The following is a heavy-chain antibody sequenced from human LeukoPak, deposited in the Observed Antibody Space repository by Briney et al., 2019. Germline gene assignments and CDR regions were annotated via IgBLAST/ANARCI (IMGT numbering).Heavy chain of an antibody. CDR1: GYTFTSYD. J-gene: IGHJ4*02. CDR2: MNPNSGNT. D-gene: IGHD1-26*01. V-gene: IGHV1-8*01. CDR3: ARVPRELLGC. Sequence: ASVKVSCKASGYTFTSYDINWVRQATGQGLEWMGYMNPNSGNTGYAQKFQGRVTMTRNTSISTAYMELSSLTSEDAAVYYCARVPRELLGCWGQGTLVTVSS.